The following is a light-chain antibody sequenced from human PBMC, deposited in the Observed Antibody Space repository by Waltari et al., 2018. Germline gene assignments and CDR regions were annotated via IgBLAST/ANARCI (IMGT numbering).Light chain of an antibody. CDR1: QGITSY. CDR2: AAS. CDR3: QQVNSYPIT. Sequence: DIQLTQSPSFLSASVGARVTITCRPSQGITSYLAWYQQKPGKAPKLLIYAASTLQSGVPSRFSGSGSGTEFTLTFSSLQPEDFATYYCQQVNSYPITFGQGTRLEIK. J-gene: IGKJ5*01. V-gene: IGKV1-9*01.